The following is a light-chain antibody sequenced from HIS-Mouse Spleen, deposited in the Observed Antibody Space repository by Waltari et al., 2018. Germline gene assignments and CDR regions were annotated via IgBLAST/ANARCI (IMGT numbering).Light chain of an antibody. CDR3: QVWDSSSDHVV. V-gene: IGLV3-21*03. Sequence: SYVLPQPPSVSVAPGKTARITCGGNNIGRTRVHWYQQKPGQAPVLVVYDDSDRPSGIPERFSGSNSGNTATLTISRVEAGDEADYYCQVWDSSSDHVVFGGGTKLTVL. J-gene: IGLJ2*01. CDR1: NIGRTR. CDR2: DDS.